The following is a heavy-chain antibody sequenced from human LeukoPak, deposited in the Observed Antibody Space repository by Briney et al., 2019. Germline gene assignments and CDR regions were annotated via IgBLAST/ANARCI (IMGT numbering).Heavy chain of an antibody. CDR1: GGSISSYY. CDR3: ARRPGDYYGSGSYGAYYYYYYMDV. V-gene: IGHV4-4*07. D-gene: IGHD3-10*01. J-gene: IGHJ6*03. CDR2: IYTSGST. Sequence: SETLSLTCTVSGGSISSYYWSWIRQPAGKGLEWIGRIYTSGSTNYNPSLKSRVTMSVDTSKNQFSLKLSSVTAADTAVYYCARRPGDYYGSGSYGAYYYYYYMDVWGKGTTVTISS.